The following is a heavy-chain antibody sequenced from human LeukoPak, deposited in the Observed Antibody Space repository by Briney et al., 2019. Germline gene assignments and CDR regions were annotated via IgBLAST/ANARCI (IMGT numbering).Heavy chain of an antibody. CDR2: ISGSGGST. J-gene: IGHJ4*02. CDR1: GFTFSSYA. CDR3: AKDYGSSWTYYFDY. Sequence: YPGGSLRLSCAASGFTFSSYAMSWVRQAPGKGLEWVSAISGSGGSTYYADSVKGRFTISRDNSKNTLYLQMSSLRAEDTAVYYCAKDYGSSWTYYFDYWGQGTLVTVSS. D-gene: IGHD6-13*01. V-gene: IGHV3-23*01.